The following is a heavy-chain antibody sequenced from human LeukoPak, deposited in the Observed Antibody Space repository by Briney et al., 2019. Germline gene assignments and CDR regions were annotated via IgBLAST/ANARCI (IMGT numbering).Heavy chain of an antibody. Sequence: TSETLSLTCTVSGGSISSSSYYWGWIRQPPGKGLEWIGSIYYSGSAYYNPSLRRRVTISVDTSKNQFSLTLSSVTAADTAVYYWARAATLTGYFVGGMQSYYFEYWGQGSLVTVSS. CDR3: ARAATLTGYFVGGMQSYYFEY. CDR1: GGSISSSSYY. D-gene: IGHD3-9*01. J-gene: IGHJ4*02. V-gene: IGHV4-39*01. CDR2: IYYSGSA.